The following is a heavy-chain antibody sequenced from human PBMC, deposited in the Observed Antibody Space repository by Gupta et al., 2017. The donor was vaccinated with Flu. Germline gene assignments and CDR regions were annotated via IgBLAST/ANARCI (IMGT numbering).Heavy chain of an antibody. CDR3: AKYSGAVGDREVFDY. D-gene: IGHD3-10*01. Sequence: EVQLLESGGGLVQPGGSLRLSCVASGFTFDNYGMTWVRQAPGKGLEWGSSTRGRGSSVSYADPLKGRFTVSRDRSSKTLYLQMKRLRTEDQAVYYCAKYSGAVGDREVFDYWGQGTHVTVSS. CDR1: GFTFDNYG. CDR2: TRGRGSSV. J-gene: IGHJ4*01. V-gene: IGHV3-23*01.